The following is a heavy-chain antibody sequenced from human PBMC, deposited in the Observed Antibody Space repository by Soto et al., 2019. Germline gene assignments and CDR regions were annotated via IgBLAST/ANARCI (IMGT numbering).Heavy chain of an antibody. Sequence: SETLSLTCTVSGGSVSSGSYYWSWIRHPPGKGLEWIGYIYYSGSTNYNPSLKSRVTISVDTSKNQFSLKLSSVTAADTAVYYCARTQQLVLSFDYWGQGTLVTVSS. CDR1: GGSVSSGSYY. J-gene: IGHJ4*02. CDR2: IYYSGST. CDR3: ARTQQLVLSFDY. V-gene: IGHV4-61*01. D-gene: IGHD6-13*01.